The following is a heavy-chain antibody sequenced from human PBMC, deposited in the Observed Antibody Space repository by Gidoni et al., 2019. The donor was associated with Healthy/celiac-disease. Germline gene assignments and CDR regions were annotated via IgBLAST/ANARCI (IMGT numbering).Heavy chain of an antibody. Sequence: QLQLQESGPGLVKPSETLSLPCPVSGGSISSSSYYWGWIRQPPGKGLEWIGSIYYNGSTYYNPSLKSRVIISVDTSKNQFSLKLSSVTAADTAVYYCARARYYDFWSGPYGMDVWGQGTTVTVSS. J-gene: IGHJ6*02. CDR1: GGSISSSSYY. D-gene: IGHD3-3*01. CDR2: IYYNGST. V-gene: IGHV4-39*07. CDR3: ARARYYDFWSGPYGMDV.